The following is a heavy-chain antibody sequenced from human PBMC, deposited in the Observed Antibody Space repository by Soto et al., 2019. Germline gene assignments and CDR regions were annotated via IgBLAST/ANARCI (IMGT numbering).Heavy chain of an antibody. CDR3: ARVLQDRVKIAAAGTVLNYYYFGMDV. V-gene: IGHV6-1*01. CDR1: GDSVSSNSAA. J-gene: IGHJ6*02. Sequence: PSQTLSLTCAISGDSVSSNSAAWNWIRQSPSRGLEWLGRTYYRSKWYNDYAVSVKSRITINPDTSKNQFSLQLNSVPPEDTAVYYCARVLQDRVKIAAAGTVLNYYYFGMDVWGQGTTVTVSS. D-gene: IGHD6-13*01. CDR2: TYYRSKWYN.